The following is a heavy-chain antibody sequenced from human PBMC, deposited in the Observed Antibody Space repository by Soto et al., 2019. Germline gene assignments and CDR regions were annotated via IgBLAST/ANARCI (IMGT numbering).Heavy chain of an antibody. CDR2: ISGSGGST. J-gene: IGHJ4*02. Sequence: EVQLLESGGGLVQPGGSLRLSCAASGFTFSSYAMSWVRQAPGKGLEWVAAISGSGGSTYYADSVKGRFTISRDNSKNTLYLQMNSLRAEDTAVYYCAKYSHYGDYESDYWGQGTLVTVSS. CDR3: AKYSHYGDYESDY. CDR1: GFTFSSYA. V-gene: IGHV3-23*01. D-gene: IGHD4-17*01.